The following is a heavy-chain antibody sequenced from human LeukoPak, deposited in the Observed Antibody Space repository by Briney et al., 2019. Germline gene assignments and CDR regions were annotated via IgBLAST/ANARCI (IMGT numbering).Heavy chain of an antibody. Sequence: SETLSLTCAVYGGSFSGYYWSWIRQPPGKGLEWIGEINHSGSTNYNPSLKSRVTISVDTSKNQFSLKLSSVTAADTAVYYCARGPDSGSYNGGFDYWDQGTLFTVSS. V-gene: IGHV4-34*01. CDR2: INHSGST. CDR3: ARGPDSGSYNGGFDY. CDR1: GGSFSGYY. D-gene: IGHD1-26*01. J-gene: IGHJ4*02.